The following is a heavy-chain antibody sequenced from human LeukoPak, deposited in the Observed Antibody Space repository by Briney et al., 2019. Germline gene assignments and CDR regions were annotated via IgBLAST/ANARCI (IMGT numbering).Heavy chain of an antibody. Sequence: GSLRLSCAASGFTFSSYSMNWVRQAPGKGLEWVSYISSSSSTIYYADSVKGRFTISRDNAKNSLYLQMNSLRAEDTAVYYCARSDRWFGAYYFDYWGQGTLVTVSS. J-gene: IGHJ4*02. V-gene: IGHV3-48*01. D-gene: IGHD3-10*01. CDR3: ARSDRWFGAYYFDY. CDR2: ISSSSSTI. CDR1: GFTFSSYS.